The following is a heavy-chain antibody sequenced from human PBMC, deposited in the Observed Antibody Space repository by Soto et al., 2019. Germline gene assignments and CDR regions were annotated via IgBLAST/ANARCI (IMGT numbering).Heavy chain of an antibody. V-gene: IGHV1-2*02. D-gene: IGHD2-21*02. Sequence: QVQLVQSGAEVKKPGASVKVSCKVSGYTFTGNYMHWMRQAPGQGPEWMGWINPRNGDTDYAQMVQGQVSIPRDNSISPAYMDLSRLTSDDTAIYFCVRGGGVDVVTPTRIVFDYWGQGTLLTVSS. CDR3: VRGGGVDVVTPTRIVFDY. CDR2: INPRNGDT. CDR1: GYTFTGNY. J-gene: IGHJ4*02.